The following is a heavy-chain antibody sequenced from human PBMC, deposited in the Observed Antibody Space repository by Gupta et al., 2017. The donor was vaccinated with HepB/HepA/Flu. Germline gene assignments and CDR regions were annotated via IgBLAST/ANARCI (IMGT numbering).Heavy chain of an antibody. CDR1: GFTFSHYS. J-gene: IGHJ6*03. V-gene: IGHV3-21*01. Sequence: EVQLAESGGGLVKPGGSLRLSCSASGFTFSHYSMNWVRQAPGKGLEWVLSISGSSRYILYADAVKSRFTITRDNDKNSRYLQKNNMRAEETAVYYCTRDPERSHTHYYYMDVWGKGTTVTVSS. CDR2: ISGSSRYI. CDR3: TRDPERSHTHYYYMDV. D-gene: IGHD2-2*02.